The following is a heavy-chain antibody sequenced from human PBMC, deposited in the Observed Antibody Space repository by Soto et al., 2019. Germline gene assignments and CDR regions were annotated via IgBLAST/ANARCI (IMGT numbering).Heavy chain of an antibody. Sequence: QITLKESGPTLVKPTQTLTLTCTFSGFSLTTAGAGVGWIRQPPGKALEWLALIYWNDDTRYSPSLKSSLTITKDTSKSQVVLRMTNMDPVDSATYYCAHRGYGNYPRDNWFDPWGQGILVIVSS. CDR2: IYWNDDT. CDR3: AHRGYGNYPRDNWFDP. D-gene: IGHD4-17*01. V-gene: IGHV2-5*01. CDR1: GFSLTTAGAG. J-gene: IGHJ5*02.